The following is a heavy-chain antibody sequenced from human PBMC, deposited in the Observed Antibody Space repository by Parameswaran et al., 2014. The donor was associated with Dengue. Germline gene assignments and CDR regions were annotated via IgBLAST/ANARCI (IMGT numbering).Heavy chain of an antibody. CDR2: IYSGGST. Sequence: VRQGSRKGLEWVSVIYSGGSTYYADSVKGRFTISRHNSKNTLYLQMNSLRAEDTAVYYCARGSGGDYWGQGTLVTVSS. CDR3: ARGSGGDY. V-gene: IGHV3-53*04. D-gene: IGHD2-15*01. J-gene: IGHJ4*02.